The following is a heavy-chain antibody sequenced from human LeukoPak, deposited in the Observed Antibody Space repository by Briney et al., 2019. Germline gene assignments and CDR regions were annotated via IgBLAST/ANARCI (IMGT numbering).Heavy chain of an antibody. D-gene: IGHD2-2*01. Sequence: SETLSLTCAVYGGSFSGYYCSWIRQPPGKGLEWVGEIDHSGSTNSDPSLKSPVTISLDTSKNQFSLKVTSVTAADTAVYYCARGLLVPAATRYWYFDLWGRGTLVTVSS. V-gene: IGHV4-34*01. CDR2: IDHSGST. J-gene: IGHJ2*01. CDR1: GGSFSGYY. CDR3: ARGLLVPAATRYWYFDL.